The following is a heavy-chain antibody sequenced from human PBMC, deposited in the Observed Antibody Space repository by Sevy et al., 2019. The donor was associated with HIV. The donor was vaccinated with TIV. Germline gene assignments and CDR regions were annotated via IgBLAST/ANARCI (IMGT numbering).Heavy chain of an antibody. J-gene: IGHJ3*01. V-gene: IGHV3-30*18. CDR2: VSHDGTLR. CDR1: GFTFSNFG. D-gene: IGHD3-22*01. CDR3: AKGSRATDSAFDF. Sequence: GGSLRLSCAASGFTFSNFGIHWVRQAPGKGLEWVAVVSHDGTLRYYADSVRGRFSISRDNSRNTVHLQMNSLRKEDTAMYYCAKGSRATDSAFDFWDQGTMVTVSS.